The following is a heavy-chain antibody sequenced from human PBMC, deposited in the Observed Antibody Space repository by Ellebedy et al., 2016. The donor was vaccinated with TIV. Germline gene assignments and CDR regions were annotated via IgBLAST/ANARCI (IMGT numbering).Heavy chain of an antibody. Sequence: ASVKVSXXASGYMFTSYGITWVRQVPGQGPEWLGWIFAYNGHTNFAPKFQGRVTLTTDTSTSTAYMELRSLRSDDTAVYYCARDYDFQVAYWGQGTLVTVSS. D-gene: IGHD3-3*01. CDR3: ARDYDFQVAY. CDR1: GYMFTSYG. CDR2: IFAYNGHT. V-gene: IGHV1-18*01. J-gene: IGHJ4*02.